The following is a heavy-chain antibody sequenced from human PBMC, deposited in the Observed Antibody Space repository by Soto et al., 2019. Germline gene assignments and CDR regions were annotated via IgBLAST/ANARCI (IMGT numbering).Heavy chain of an antibody. CDR2: ILSIFGTA. CDR1: GGTFSTSS. J-gene: IGHJ3*02. D-gene: IGHD4-17*01. Sequence: QVQLVQSGAEVKKPGSSVKVSCKASGGTFSTSSINWLRQAPGQRPEWMGIILSIFGTADYAQKFRDRVTITADKSTNTAYMEQRSLFSEDAAVYYCARGHEYGGNSDAYDIWGQGTVVTVSS. CDR3: ARGHEYGGNSDAYDI. V-gene: IGHV1-69*14.